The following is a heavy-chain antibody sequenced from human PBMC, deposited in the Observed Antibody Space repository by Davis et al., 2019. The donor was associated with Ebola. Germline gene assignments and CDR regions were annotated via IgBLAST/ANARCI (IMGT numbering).Heavy chain of an antibody. CDR2: IKQDGSEK. CDR3: ARASRFLEWLFDY. Sequence: PGGSLRLSCAASGFTFSSYWMSWVRQAPGKGLEWVANIKQDGSEKYYVDSVKGRFTISRDNAKNSLYLQMNSLRAEDTAVYYCARASRFLEWLFDYWGQGTLVTVSS. CDR1: GFTFSSYW. J-gene: IGHJ4*02. D-gene: IGHD3-3*01. V-gene: IGHV3-7*01.